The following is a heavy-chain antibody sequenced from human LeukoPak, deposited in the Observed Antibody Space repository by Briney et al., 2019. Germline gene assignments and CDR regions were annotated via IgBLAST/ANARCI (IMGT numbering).Heavy chain of an antibody. CDR1: GGSISSHY. J-gene: IGHJ6*02. D-gene: IGHD2-2*01. Sequence: SETLSLTCTVSGGSISSHYWSWIRQPPEKGLEWIGYIYYTGSTKYSPSLTSRVTMSVDTSKNQFSLKLSSVTAADTAVYYCARVSSSTSRYYYYGMDVWGQGTTVTVSS. V-gene: IGHV4-59*08. CDR2: IYYTGST. CDR3: ARVSSSTSRYYYYGMDV.